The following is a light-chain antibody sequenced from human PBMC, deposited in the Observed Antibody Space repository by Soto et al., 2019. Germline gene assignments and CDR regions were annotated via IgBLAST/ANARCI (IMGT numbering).Light chain of an antibody. CDR3: QEYNTYSRT. Sequence: ERVMTQSPGTLSVSPGERATLSCRASQSVGSNLAWYQQKPGQAPRLLIYGTSSRATGIPDRFSGSGSGTEFTLTISSLQPDDFATYYCQEYNTYSRTFGQGTKVDI. J-gene: IGKJ1*01. V-gene: IGKV3D-15*01. CDR1: QSVGSN. CDR2: GTS.